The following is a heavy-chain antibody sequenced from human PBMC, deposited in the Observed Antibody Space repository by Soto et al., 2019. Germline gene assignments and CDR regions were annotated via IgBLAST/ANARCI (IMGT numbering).Heavy chain of an antibody. CDR2: LHYSGST. V-gene: IGHV4-59*08. J-gene: IGHJ4*02. Sequence: QVQLQESGPGLVKPSETLSLICTVSIDSITYHPWSWLRQPPGKGLEWIANLHYSGSTNYNPSLKGRVSISVDPSKSQLSLRLTSVTAADTAFYFCARHVRNDRGIFDHWGQGILVTVSS. CDR3: ARHVRNDRGIFDH. CDR1: IDSITYHP. D-gene: IGHD1-1*01.